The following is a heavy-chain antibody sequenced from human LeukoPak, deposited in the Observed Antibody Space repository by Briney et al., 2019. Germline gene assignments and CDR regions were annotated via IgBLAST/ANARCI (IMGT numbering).Heavy chain of an antibody. CDR1: GGSISSYY. V-gene: IGHV4-59*01. CDR2: IYYSGST. J-gene: IGHJ5*02. Sequence: PSETLSLTCTVSGGSISSYYWSWIRQPPGKGLEWIGYIYYSGSTNYNPSLKSRVTISVDTSKNQFSLKLSSVTAADTAVYYCARDRFQQAGGNWFDPWGQGTLVTVSS. CDR3: ARDRFQQAGGNWFDP. D-gene: IGHD6-13*01.